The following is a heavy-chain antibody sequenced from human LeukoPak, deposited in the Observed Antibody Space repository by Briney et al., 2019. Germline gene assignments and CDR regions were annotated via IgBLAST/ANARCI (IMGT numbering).Heavy chain of an antibody. V-gene: IGHV4-59*12. Sequence: SETLSLTCTVSGGSISSYYWSWIRQAPGKGLEWIGNIYYSGSTNYNPSLKSRVTVSVDTSKNQFSLKLSSVTAADTAVYYCARDKYSSSWYPYFDYWGQGTLVTVSS. CDR3: ARDKYSSSWYPYFDY. D-gene: IGHD6-13*01. CDR2: IYYSGST. CDR1: GGSISSYY. J-gene: IGHJ4*02.